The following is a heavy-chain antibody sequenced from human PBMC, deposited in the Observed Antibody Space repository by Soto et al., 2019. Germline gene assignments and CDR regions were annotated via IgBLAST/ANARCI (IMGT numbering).Heavy chain of an antibody. CDR3: ATYNLGSGSYQSTPTYYHYGMDV. CDR1: GHTLTEFS. J-gene: IGHJ6*02. Sequence: ASVKVSCKISGHTLTEFSIHWVRQAPGKGLEWMGGFDPEDGETIYAQKFQGRVTMTEDTSTDTAYMELSSLRSEDTAVYYCATYNLGSGSYQSTPTYYHYGMDVWGQGTTVTVSS. D-gene: IGHD1-26*01. CDR2: FDPEDGET. V-gene: IGHV1-24*01.